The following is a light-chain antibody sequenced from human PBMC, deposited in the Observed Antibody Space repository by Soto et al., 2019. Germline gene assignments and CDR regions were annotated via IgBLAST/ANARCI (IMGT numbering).Light chain of an antibody. CDR1: SSNIGSKT. CDR3: AAWDDSLKGWV. Sequence: QSVLTQPPSASGTPGQRVTISCSGTSSNIGSKTVNWYQQLPGTAPKLLIYTNSQRPSGVPDRFSGSKSRTSASLAISGLQSEDEADYYCAAWDDSLKGWVFGGGTKVTVL. V-gene: IGLV1-44*01. CDR2: TNS. J-gene: IGLJ3*02.